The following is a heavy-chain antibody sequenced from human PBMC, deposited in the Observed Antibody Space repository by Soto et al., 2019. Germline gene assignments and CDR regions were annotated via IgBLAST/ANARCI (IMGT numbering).Heavy chain of an antibody. CDR3: ASGIQLWLRRINNGYSG. Sequence: QVQLVQSGAEVQKPESSVKVSCKAPGGTFSTYAISWVRQAPGQGLEWMGGIIPMFGTANYAPRFQDRVTITADESTNTVYMELSSLRSEDTAVYFCASGIQLWLRRINNGYSGWGQGTLVTVSS. V-gene: IGHV1-69*01. CDR2: IIPMFGTA. CDR1: GGTFSTYA. D-gene: IGHD5-18*01. J-gene: IGHJ4*02.